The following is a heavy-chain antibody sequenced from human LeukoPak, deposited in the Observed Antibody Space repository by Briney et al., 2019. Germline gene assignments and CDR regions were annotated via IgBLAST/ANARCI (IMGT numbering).Heavy chain of an antibody. V-gene: IGHV3-30*04. Sequence: PGRSLRLSCAASGFTFSSYAMHWVRQAPGKGLEWVAVISYDGSNKYYADSVKARFTIYRDNSKNTLYLQMNSLRAEDTAVYYCARPLKDYWGQGTLVTVSS. CDR3: ARPLKDY. CDR2: ISYDGSNK. CDR1: GFTFSSYA. J-gene: IGHJ4*02.